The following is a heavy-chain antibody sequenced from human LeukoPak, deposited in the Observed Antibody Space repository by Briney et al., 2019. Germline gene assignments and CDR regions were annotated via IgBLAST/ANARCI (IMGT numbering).Heavy chain of an antibody. D-gene: IGHD4/OR15-4a*01. V-gene: IGHV4-4*07. CDR2: IFTSGST. CDR3: SRGGANDL. J-gene: IGHJ5*02. Sequence: SETLSLTCTVSGGSITSDYWRWLRQPAGKGLERIGRIFTSGSTSYNPSLKSRVTMSLDKSKNQFSLKLSSVTAADTAVYFCSRGGANDLWGQGTLVTVSS. CDR1: GGSITSDY.